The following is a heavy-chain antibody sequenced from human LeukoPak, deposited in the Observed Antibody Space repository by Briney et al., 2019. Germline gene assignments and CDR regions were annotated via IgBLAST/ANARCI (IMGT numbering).Heavy chain of an antibody. CDR2: IYYSGST. Sequence: KPSETLSLTCTVSGGSISSSSYYWGWIRQPPGKGLEWIGYIYYSGSTNYNPSLKSRVTISVDTSKNQFSLKLSSVTAADTAVYYCARHKGYSGWYVKDYYYGMDVWGQGTTVTVSS. D-gene: IGHD6-19*01. V-gene: IGHV4-61*05. CDR1: GGSISSSSYY. CDR3: ARHKGYSGWYVKDYYYGMDV. J-gene: IGHJ6*02.